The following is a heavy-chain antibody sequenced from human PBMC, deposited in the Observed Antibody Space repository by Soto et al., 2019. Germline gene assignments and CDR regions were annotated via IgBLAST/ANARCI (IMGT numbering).Heavy chain of an antibody. D-gene: IGHD3-9*01. CDR2: ISSSGDST. CDR3: ARDPSTGYADY. Sequence: EVQLLESGGDLVQPGGSLRLSCTASGFTFSDYAMNWVRQAPGQGLEWVSTISSSGDSTYYADSVKGRFTISRDNSKNTLSLQMNSLRAEDTAVYYCARDPSTGYADYWGQGTLATVS. J-gene: IGHJ4*02. CDR1: GFTFSDYA. V-gene: IGHV3-23*01.